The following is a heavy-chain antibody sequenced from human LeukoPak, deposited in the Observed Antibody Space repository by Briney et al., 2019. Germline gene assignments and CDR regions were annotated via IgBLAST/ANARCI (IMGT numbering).Heavy chain of an antibody. V-gene: IGHV3-23*01. J-gene: IGHJ5*02. D-gene: IGHD3-3*01. CDR2: ISADDTG. CDR3: AKEHDLWHEEGNWFDP. CDR1: GFAFSTYS. Sequence: GGSLTLSCLASGFAFSTYSMTWVRQVPGKGLDWVSAISADDTGYYADSVKGRFIVSRDNSKNTLYLQLNRLRVEDTAVYYCAKEHDLWHEEGNWFDPWGQGTLGTVSS.